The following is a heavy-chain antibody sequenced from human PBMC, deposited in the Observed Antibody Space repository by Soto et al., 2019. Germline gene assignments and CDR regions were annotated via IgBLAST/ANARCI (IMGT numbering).Heavy chain of an antibody. CDR1: GFIFSEYE. CDR3: ARPCSSGWYGDFDF. V-gene: IGHV3-48*03. Sequence: PGAYLKISCVASGFIFSEYEINWVRQAPGKGLEWVSSISGSGLTIYYADSVKGRFTISRDNSKKTMYLQMSRLIAEDTAVYYCARPCSSGWYGDFDFWGQGTLVTVSS. D-gene: IGHD6-19*01. J-gene: IGHJ4*02. CDR2: ISGSGLTI.